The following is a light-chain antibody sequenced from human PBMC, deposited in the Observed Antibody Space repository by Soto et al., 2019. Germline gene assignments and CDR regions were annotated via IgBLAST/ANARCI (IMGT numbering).Light chain of an antibody. J-gene: IGKJ5*01. CDR3: QQLNSYPLT. CDR2: AAS. V-gene: IGKV1-9*01. Sequence: SQLTQSRSSLSASVGERFSISCRASQTITTWMAWYQQKPGKAPKLLIYAASTLQSGVPSRFSGSGSGTDFTLTISSLQPEDFATYLCQQLNSYPLTFGQGRRLEIK. CDR1: QTITTW.